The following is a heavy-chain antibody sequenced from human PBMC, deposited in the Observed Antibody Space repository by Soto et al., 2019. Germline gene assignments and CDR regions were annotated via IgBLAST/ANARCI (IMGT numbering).Heavy chain of an antibody. CDR3: AKSPYYYYGMDV. CDR1: GFTFSSYW. V-gene: IGHV3-30*18. J-gene: IGHJ6*02. CDR2: ITNDGSNT. Sequence: PGGSMRLSCAASGFTFSSYWMHWVRQDPGKGLVWVAVITNDGSNTNYADSVKGRFTISRDNAKNTLYLQMNSLRAEDTAVYYCAKSPYYYYGMDVWGQGTTVTVSS.